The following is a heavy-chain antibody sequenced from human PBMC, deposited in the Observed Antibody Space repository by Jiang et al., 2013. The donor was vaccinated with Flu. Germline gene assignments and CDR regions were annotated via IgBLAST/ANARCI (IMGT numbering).Heavy chain of an antibody. D-gene: IGHD1-26*01. CDR1: GGSISSYY. J-gene: IGHJ4*02. CDR2: IYYSGST. Sequence: LLKPSETLSLTCTVSGGSISSYYWSWIRQPPGKGLEWIGYIYYSGSTNYDPSLKSRVTISVDTSKNQFSLKLSSVTAADTAVYYCARQIPRIVGASSLDYWGQGTLVTVSS. V-gene: IGHV4-59*08. CDR3: ARQIPRIVGASSLDY.